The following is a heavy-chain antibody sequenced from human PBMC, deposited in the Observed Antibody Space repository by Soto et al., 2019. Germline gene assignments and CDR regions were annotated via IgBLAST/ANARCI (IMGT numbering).Heavy chain of an antibody. CDR1: GFTFSSYA. CDR2: ISGSGGST. CDR3: AKAYGSGNFLPNNYYYGMDV. D-gene: IGHD3-10*01. Sequence: AGGSLRLSCAASGFTFSSYAMSWVRQAPGKGLEWVSAISGSGGSTYNADSVKGRFTISRDNSKSTLYLQMNSLRAEDTAVYYCAKAYGSGNFLPNNYYYGMDVWGQGTTVTVSS. V-gene: IGHV3-23*01. J-gene: IGHJ6*02.